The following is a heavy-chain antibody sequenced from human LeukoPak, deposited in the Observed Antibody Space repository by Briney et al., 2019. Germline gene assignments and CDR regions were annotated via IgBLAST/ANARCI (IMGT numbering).Heavy chain of an antibody. CDR2: ISYAGSNK. D-gene: IGHD4-17*01. V-gene: IGHV3-30*18. J-gene: IGHJ6*02. CDR1: GFTFSSYG. Sequence: GGSLRLSCAASGFTFSSYGMHWVRQAPGKGLEWVAVISYAGSNKYYADSVKGRFTISRDNSKNTLYLQMNSLRAEDTAVYYCAKVRGLRSVRGGYYYGMDVWGQGTTVTVSS. CDR3: AKVRGLRSVRGGYYYGMDV.